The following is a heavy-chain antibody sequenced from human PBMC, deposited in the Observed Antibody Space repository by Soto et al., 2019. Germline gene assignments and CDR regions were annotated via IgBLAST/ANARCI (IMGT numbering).Heavy chain of an antibody. D-gene: IGHD3-9*01. CDR3: ARGHVPFLTGYCRNYYYYGMDV. J-gene: IGHJ6*02. Sequence: ASVKVSCKASGYTFTSYYMHWVRQAPGQGLEWMGIINPSGGSTSYAQKFQGRVTMTRDTSTSTVYMELSSLRSEDTAVYYCARGHVPFLTGYCRNYYYYGMDVWGQGTTVTVSS. CDR2: INPSGGST. V-gene: IGHV1-46*01. CDR1: GYTFTSYY.